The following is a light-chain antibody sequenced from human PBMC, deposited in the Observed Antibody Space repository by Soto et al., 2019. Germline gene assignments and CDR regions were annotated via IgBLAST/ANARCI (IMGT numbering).Light chain of an antibody. Sequence: EIVLTQSPGTLSSSPGERATLSCRASQSVRNNYLAWYQQKPGQPPRLLIYDVSTRAAGIPDRFSGSGSGTDFTLTISRLEPEDFAVYYCQQYGSTPLTFGGGTKVDIK. CDR3: QQYGSTPLT. V-gene: IGKV3-20*01. CDR1: QSVRNNY. CDR2: DVS. J-gene: IGKJ4*01.